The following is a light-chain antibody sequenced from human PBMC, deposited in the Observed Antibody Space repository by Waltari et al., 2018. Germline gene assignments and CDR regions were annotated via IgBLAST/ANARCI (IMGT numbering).Light chain of an antibody. CDR1: QSISIY. Sequence: DIHLTQSPSSLSASVGDRVTITCRASQSISIYLNWYQHKVGRPPKLLNHTASSLESGVPSRFSGSGAGTDFTFTIFSLQPDDVATYYCQQSYSTATFGQGTKVEIK. CDR2: TAS. V-gene: IGKV1-39*01. CDR3: QQSYSTAT. J-gene: IGKJ1*01.